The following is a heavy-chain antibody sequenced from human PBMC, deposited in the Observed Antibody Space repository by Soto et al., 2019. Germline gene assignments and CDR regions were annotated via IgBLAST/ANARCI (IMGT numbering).Heavy chain of an antibody. V-gene: IGHV4-59*02. CDR1: GGSVGTDD. Sequence: SETLSLTCAVSGGSVGTDDWSWIRQPPGKGLEWIGDIYYSGSTIYNPSLKSRVSISVDTSKKQFSLKVTSVTAADTAVYYCARLNSGSFDYWGQGTRVTVSS. CDR2: IYYSGST. J-gene: IGHJ4*02. CDR3: ARLNSGSFDY. D-gene: IGHD1-26*01.